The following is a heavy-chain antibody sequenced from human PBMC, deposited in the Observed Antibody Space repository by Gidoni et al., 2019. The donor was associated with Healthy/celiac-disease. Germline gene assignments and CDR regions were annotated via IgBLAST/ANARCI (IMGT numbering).Heavy chain of an antibody. CDR2: ISGSGGST. D-gene: IGHD2-2*01. V-gene: IGHV3-23*01. Sequence: EVQLLESGGGLVQPGGSLRLSCAASGFTFSSYAMSWVRQAPGKGLEWVSAISGSGGSTYYADSVKGRFTISRDNSKNTLYLQMNSLRAEDTAVYYCAKDQDCSSTSCSGFDPWGQGTLVTVSS. CDR1: GFTFSSYA. J-gene: IGHJ5*02. CDR3: AKDQDCSSTSCSGFDP.